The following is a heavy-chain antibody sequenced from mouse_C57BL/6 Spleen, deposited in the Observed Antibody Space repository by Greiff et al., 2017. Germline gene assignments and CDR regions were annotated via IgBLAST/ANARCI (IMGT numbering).Heavy chain of an antibody. J-gene: IGHJ2*01. CDR3: AREGVITTVVAGDY. D-gene: IGHD1-1*01. CDR1: GYTFTSYT. CDR2: INPSSGYT. Sequence: QVQLKESGAELARPGASVKMSCKASGYTFTSYTMHWVKQRPGQGLEWIGYINPSSGYTKYNQKFKDKATLTADKSSSTAYMQLSSLTSEDSAVYYWAREGVITTVVAGDYWGQGTTLTVSS. V-gene: IGHV1-4*01.